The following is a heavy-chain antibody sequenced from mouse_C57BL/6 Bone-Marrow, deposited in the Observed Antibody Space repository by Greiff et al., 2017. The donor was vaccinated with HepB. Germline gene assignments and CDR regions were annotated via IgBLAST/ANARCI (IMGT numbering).Heavy chain of an antibody. Sequence: DVKLVESGGGLVQPGGSLKLSCAASGFTFSDYYMYWVRQTPEKRLEWVAYISNGGGSTYYPDTVKGRCTISRDNAKNTLYLQMSRLKSEDTAMYYCARRGLGYGSSIDYWGQGTTLTVSS. J-gene: IGHJ2*01. V-gene: IGHV5-12*01. CDR3: ARRGLGYGSSIDY. CDR1: GFTFSDYY. CDR2: ISNGGGST. D-gene: IGHD1-1*01.